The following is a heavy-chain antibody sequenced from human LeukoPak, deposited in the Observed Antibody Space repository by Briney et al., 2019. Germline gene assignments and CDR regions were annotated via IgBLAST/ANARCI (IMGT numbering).Heavy chain of an antibody. Sequence: PGGSLRLSCAASGFTFSDYNMRWIRQAPGKGLEWVSSISRSAGATYYADSVKGRFTTSRDNSRNTLSLHMNSLRAEDTAVYFCAKHAGGHDLDALDIWGQGTMVTVSS. J-gene: IGHJ3*02. D-gene: IGHD2-2*01. CDR3: AKHAGGHDLDALDI. CDR2: ISRSAGAT. V-gene: IGHV3-23*01. CDR1: GFTFSDYN.